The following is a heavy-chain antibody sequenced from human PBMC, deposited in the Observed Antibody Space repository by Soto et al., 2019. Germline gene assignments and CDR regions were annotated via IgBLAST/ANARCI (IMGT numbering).Heavy chain of an antibody. CDR3: ARDYYDSSGYYEAVDY. CDR1: GFTVSSYG. V-gene: IGHV3-33*01. J-gene: IGHJ4*02. CDR2: IWYDGSNK. Sequence: QVQLVESGGGVVQPGRSLRLSCAASGFTVSSYGMHRVRQAPGKGLEWVAVIWYDGSNKYYADSVKGRFTISRDNSKNTLYLQMNSLRAEDTAVYYCARDYYDSSGYYEAVDYWGQGTLVTVSS. D-gene: IGHD3-22*01.